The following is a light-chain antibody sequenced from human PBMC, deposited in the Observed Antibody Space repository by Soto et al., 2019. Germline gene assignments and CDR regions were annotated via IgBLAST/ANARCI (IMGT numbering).Light chain of an antibody. CDR2: ATS. CDR3: QRSYSPPWT. Sequence: EIPLTQSPSSLAASVGDRLTLTCRASRNVSIYLNWYQHKPGKGPTLLIHATSNLQIGVPSRFSGSGSGTEFTLTISSLEPEDFGTYFCQRSYSPPWTFGQGTKVDIK. J-gene: IGKJ1*01. CDR1: RNVSIY. V-gene: IGKV1-39*01.